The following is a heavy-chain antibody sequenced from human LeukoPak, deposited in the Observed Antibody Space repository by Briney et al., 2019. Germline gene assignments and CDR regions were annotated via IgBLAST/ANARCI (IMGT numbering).Heavy chain of an antibody. Sequence: GSLRLSCAVSGFTFRSYEMNWVRQAPGKGLEWVSYISCSGSSKYYADSVKGRFTISRDNAKNSLFLQMNSLRAENTAVYYCARAGDYYGSESYHDGLDYWGQGTLVTVSS. V-gene: IGHV3-48*03. CDR2: ISCSGSSK. CDR3: ARAGDYYGSESYHDGLDY. D-gene: IGHD3-10*01. J-gene: IGHJ4*02. CDR1: GFTFRSYE.